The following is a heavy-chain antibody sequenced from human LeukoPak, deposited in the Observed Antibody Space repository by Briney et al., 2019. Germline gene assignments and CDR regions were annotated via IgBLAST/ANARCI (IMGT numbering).Heavy chain of an antibody. CDR3: ARGPSPYYGSGSYSNDY. D-gene: IGHD3-10*01. CDR1: GFTFSSYA. V-gene: IGHV3-23*01. J-gene: IGHJ4*02. Sequence: GGSLRLSCAASGFTFSSYAMSWVRQAPGKGLEWVSAISGSGGSTYYADSVKGRFTISRDNAKNSLYLQMNSLRAEDTAVYYCARGPSPYYGSGSYSNDYWGQGTLVTVSS. CDR2: ISGSGGST.